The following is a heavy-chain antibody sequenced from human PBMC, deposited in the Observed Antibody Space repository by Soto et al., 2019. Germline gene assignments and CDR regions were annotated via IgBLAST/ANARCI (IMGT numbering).Heavy chain of an antibody. CDR2: IFYSGST. CDR1: GGSISSSSYY. Sequence: SETLSLTCTGSGGSISSSSYYWGWIRQPPGKGLEWIGSIFYSGSTYYNPSLKSRVTISVDTSKNQFSLKLTSVTAADTAVYYCARGDYYDSSGYPRYAFDIWGQGTMVT. CDR3: ARGDYYDSSGYPRYAFDI. J-gene: IGHJ3*02. V-gene: IGHV4-39*01. D-gene: IGHD3-22*01.